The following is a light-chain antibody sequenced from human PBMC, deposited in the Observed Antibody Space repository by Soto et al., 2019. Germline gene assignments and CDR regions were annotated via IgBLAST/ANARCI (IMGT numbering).Light chain of an antibody. J-gene: IGKJ2*01. CDR2: DAS. Sequence: DIQMTQSPSSLSASVGDRVTITRQASQDISNYLNWYQQKPGKAPKLLIYDASNLETGVPSRFSGSGSGTDFTSTISSLQPEDIATYYCQQYDNLPVTFGQGTKLEIK. CDR1: QDISNY. V-gene: IGKV1-33*01. CDR3: QQYDNLPVT.